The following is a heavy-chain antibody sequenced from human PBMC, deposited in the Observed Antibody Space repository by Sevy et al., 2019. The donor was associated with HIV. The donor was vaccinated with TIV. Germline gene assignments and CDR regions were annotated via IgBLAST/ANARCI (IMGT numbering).Heavy chain of an antibody. CDR2: IWYDGSNK. CDR1: GFIFSSNG. J-gene: IGHJ5*02. CDR3: ASSLGGSSSGPLDT. D-gene: IGHD6-13*01. V-gene: IGHV3-33*01. Sequence: GGSLRLSCAASGFIFSSNGMNWVRQAPGKELEWVAVIWYDGSNKYYADSVKGRFTISRDNSKNTLYLQMNSLRVEDMGVYYCASSLGGSSSGPLDTWGQGTLVTVSS.